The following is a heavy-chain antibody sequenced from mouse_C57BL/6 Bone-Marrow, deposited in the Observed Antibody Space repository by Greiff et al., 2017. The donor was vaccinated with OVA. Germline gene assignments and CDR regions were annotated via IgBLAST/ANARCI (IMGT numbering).Heavy chain of an antibody. V-gene: IGHV1-50*01. D-gene: IGHD1-1*01. CDR1: GYTFTSYW. Sequence: VKQSCKASGYTFTSYWMQWVKQRPGQGLEWIGEIDPSDSYTNYNEKFKGKATFTADTSSNTAYMQLSSLTTEDSAIYYCARGNYGSRGDFDVWGTGTTVTVSS. J-gene: IGHJ1*03. CDR3: ARGNYGSRGDFDV. CDR2: IDPSDSYT.